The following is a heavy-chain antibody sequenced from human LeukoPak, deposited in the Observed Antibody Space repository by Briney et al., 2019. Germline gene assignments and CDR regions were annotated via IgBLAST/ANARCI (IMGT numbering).Heavy chain of an antibody. CDR2: IWYDGSNK. Sequence: GRSLRLSCAASGFTFSSYGMHWVRQAPGKGLEWVAVIWYDGSNKYYADSVKGRFTISRDNSKNTLYLQMNSLGAEDTAVYYCARDSPPGFGELFPDYWGQGTLVTVSS. CDR3: ARDSPPGFGELFPDY. D-gene: IGHD3-10*01. J-gene: IGHJ4*02. V-gene: IGHV3-33*01. CDR1: GFTFSSYG.